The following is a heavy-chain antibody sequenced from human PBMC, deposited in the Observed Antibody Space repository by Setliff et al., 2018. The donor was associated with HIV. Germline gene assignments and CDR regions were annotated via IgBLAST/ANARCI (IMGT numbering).Heavy chain of an antibody. Sequence: ASVKVSCKAFGYTFSTNAIHWVRQAPGQRLEWMGYINAGDDNTRYSEKFQGRATITRDTSANTAYMELSSLRSEDTAVYYCARGSCSGCYLSDYWGLGTLVTVS. CDR1: GYTFSTNA. D-gene: IGHD6-19*01. CDR3: ARGSCSGCYLSDY. J-gene: IGHJ4*02. CDR2: INAGDDNT. V-gene: IGHV1-3*01.